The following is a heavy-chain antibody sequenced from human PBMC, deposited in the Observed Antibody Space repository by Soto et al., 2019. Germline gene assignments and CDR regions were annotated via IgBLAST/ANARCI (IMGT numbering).Heavy chain of an antibody. J-gene: IGHJ3*02. Sequence: QVQLVQSGAEVKKPGASVKVSCKASGYTFTSYGISWVRQAPGQGLEGMGWISAYNGNKNYAQKLQGRVTMTTDTSTSTAYMELRSLRSDDTAVYYCASADVVVTRGDAFDIWGQGTMVTVSS. V-gene: IGHV1-18*04. D-gene: IGHD2-21*02. CDR3: ASADVVVTRGDAFDI. CDR1: GYTFTSYG. CDR2: ISAYNGNK.